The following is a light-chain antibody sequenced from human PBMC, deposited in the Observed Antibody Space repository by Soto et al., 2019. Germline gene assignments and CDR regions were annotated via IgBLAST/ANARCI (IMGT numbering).Light chain of an antibody. Sequence: DIQMTQSPPSLSASVGDRVTITCQASHDIGNSLNWYQHKPGKAPKLVIYDAYNLETGVPSTFSGSAFGKDFTFTISSLRPEDIEKYYCQKYDHLPLFGPGTKVDIK. CDR1: HDIGNS. V-gene: IGKV1-33*01. CDR2: DAY. CDR3: QKYDHLPL. J-gene: IGKJ3*01.